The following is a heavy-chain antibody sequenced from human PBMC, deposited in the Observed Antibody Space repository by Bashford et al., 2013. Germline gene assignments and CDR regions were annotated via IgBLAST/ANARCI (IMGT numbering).Heavy chain of an antibody. D-gene: IGHD3-10*01. Sequence: GRSLKISCKGSGYSFTSYWIGWVRQMPGKGLEWMGIIYPGDSDTRYSPSFQGQVTISADKSISTAYLQWSSLKASDTAMYYCARYGSGSYYYYYGMDVWGQGTTVTVSS. CDR3: ARYGSGSYYYYYGMDV. V-gene: IGHV5-51*01. CDR2: IYPGDSDT. J-gene: IGHJ6*02. CDR1: GYSFTSYW.